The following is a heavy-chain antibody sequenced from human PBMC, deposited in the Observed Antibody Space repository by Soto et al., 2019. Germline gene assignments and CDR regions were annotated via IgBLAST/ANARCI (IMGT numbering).Heavy chain of an antibody. Sequence: EVQLVESGGGLVQPGGSLRLSCAASGFTFSSYWMHWVRQVPGKGLVWVSRIKGDGSSMNYADSVKGRFTISRDNAKNTLYVQMNSLTAEDTAVYYCGRGIRNYYGVDVLGQGTTVTVSS. CDR3: GRGIRNYYGVDV. CDR2: IKGDGSSM. CDR1: GFTFSSYW. J-gene: IGHJ6*02. V-gene: IGHV3-74*01. D-gene: IGHD5-18*01.